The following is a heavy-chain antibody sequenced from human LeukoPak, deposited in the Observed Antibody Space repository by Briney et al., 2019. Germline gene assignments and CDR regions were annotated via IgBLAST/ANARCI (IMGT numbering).Heavy chain of an antibody. CDR3: ARGNGWLQPFDY. CDR2: IIPIFGTA. J-gene: IGHJ4*02. V-gene: IGHV1-69*05. CDR1: GGTFSSYA. D-gene: IGHD5-24*01. Sequence: SVKVSCKASGGTFSSYAISWVRQAPGQGLEWMGGIIPIFGTANYAQKFQGRVTITTDESTSTACMELSSLRSEDTAVYYCARGNGWLQPFDYWGQGTLVTVSS.